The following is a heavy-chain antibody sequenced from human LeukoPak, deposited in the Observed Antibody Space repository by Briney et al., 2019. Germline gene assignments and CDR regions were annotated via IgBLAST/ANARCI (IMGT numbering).Heavy chain of an antibody. D-gene: IGHD3-22*01. CDR1: GGSFSSYY. CDR2: INHSGST. V-gene: IGHV4-34*01. Sequence: SETLSLTCAVYGGSFSSYYWSWIRQPPGKGLEWIGEINHSGSTNYNPSLKSRVTISVDTSKNQFSLKLSSVTAADTAVYYCATADYYDSSGYWGQGTLVTVSS. J-gene: IGHJ4*02. CDR3: ATADYYDSSGY.